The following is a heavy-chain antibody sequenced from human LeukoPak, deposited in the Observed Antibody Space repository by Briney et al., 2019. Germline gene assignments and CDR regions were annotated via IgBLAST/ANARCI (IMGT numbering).Heavy chain of an antibody. Sequence: GGSLRLSCTASGFTFRNYNMSWIRQAPGKGLEWVSHISDNGRTKYYADSVKGRFTISRDNAKNSLYLQMNSLRAEDTAVYYCARDKSYTIWGQGTMVTVSS. CDR2: ISDNGRTK. D-gene: IGHD4-11*01. CDR3: ARDKSYTI. V-gene: IGHV3-48*01. J-gene: IGHJ3*02. CDR1: GFTFRNYN.